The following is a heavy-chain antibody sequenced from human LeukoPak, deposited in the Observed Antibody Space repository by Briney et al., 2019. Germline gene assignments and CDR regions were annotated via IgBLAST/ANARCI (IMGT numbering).Heavy chain of an antibody. CDR1: GGSIRSYY. D-gene: IGHD6-19*01. CDR3: ATDRGSGWYDY. CDR2: IHSNGNT. J-gene: IGHJ4*02. Sequence: SETLSLTCTVSGGSIRSYYWSWIRQPAGKGLEWIGRIHSNGNTNYNPSLKSRITMSLDTSKNQFSLKLSSVTAADTAVYYCATDRGSGWYDYWGQGTLVTVSS. V-gene: IGHV4-4*07.